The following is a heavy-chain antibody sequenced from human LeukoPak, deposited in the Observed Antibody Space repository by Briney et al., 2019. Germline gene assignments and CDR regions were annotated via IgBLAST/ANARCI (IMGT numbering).Heavy chain of an antibody. J-gene: IGHJ6*03. D-gene: IGHD3-22*01. CDR3: ATRGYYDSSGYRYYYCYYMDV. V-gene: IGHV4-39*01. CDR2: IYYSGST. CDR1: GGSISSSSYY. Sequence: SETLSLTCTVSGGSISSSSYYWGWIRQPPGKGLEWIGSIYYSGSTYYNPSLKSRVTISVDTSKNQFSLKLSSVTAADTAVYYCATRGYYDSSGYRYYYCYYMDVWGKGTTVTVSS.